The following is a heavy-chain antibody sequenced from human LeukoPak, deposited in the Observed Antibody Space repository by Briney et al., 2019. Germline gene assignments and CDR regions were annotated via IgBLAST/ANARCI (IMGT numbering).Heavy chain of an antibody. CDR1: GGSISSYY. V-gene: IGHV4-4*09. D-gene: IGHD4-23*01. CDR2: IYTSGST. J-gene: IGHJ6*03. CDR3: ATSTVVTPNGPYYYYYMDV. Sequence: SETLSLTCTVSGGSISSYYWSWIRQPPGKGLEWIGYIYTSGSTNYNPSLKSRVTISVDTSKNQFSLKLSSVTAADTAVYYCATSTVVTPNGPYYYYYMDVWGKGTTVTVSS.